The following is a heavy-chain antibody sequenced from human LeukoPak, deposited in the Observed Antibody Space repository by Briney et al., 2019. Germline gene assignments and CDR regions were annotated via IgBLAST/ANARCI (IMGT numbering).Heavy chain of an antibody. D-gene: IGHD1-26*01. V-gene: IGHV4-39*01. CDR1: GGSISSSSYY. CDR2: IYYSGST. CDR3: ARLKNTIVGAMDY. Sequence: SETLSLTCTVSGGSISSSSYYWGWIRQPPGKGLEWIGSIYYSGSTYYNPSLKSRVTISVDTSKNQFSLKLSSVTAADTAVYYCARLKNTIVGAMDYWGQGTLVTVSS. J-gene: IGHJ4*02.